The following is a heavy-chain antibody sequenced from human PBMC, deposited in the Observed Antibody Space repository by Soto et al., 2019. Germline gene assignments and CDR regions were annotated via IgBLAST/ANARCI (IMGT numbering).Heavy chain of an antibody. V-gene: IGHV3-15*01. CDR1: GFTFSNAW. J-gene: IGHJ3*02. Sequence: GGSLRLCCAASGFTFSNAWMSWVRQAPGKGLEWVGRIKSKTDGGTTDYAAPVKGRFTISRDDSKNTLYLQMNSLKTEDTAVYYCTTARVAVSLGAFDIWGQGTMVTVSS. CDR2: IKSKTDGGTT. D-gene: IGHD6-6*01. CDR3: TTARVAVSLGAFDI.